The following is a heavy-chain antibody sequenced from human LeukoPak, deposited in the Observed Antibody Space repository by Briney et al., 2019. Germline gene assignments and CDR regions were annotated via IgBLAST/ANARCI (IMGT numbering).Heavy chain of an antibody. CDR2: ISPSGDST. V-gene: IGHV3-23*01. Sequence: GGSLRLSCAGSGFTFSSYAMSWVRLAPGKGLEWVSIISPSGDSTSYADSVKGRFTISRDNSKNTLYLQMNSLRAEDTAIYYCAFGEAWGQGTLVTVSS. D-gene: IGHD3-16*01. CDR3: AFGEA. CDR1: GFTFSSYA. J-gene: IGHJ5*02.